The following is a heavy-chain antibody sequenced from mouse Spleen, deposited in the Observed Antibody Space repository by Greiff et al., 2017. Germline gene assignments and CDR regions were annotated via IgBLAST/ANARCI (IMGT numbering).Heavy chain of an antibody. D-gene: IGHD1-1*02. Sequence: EVQLQESGPVLVKPGASVKMSCKASGYTLTDYYMNWVKQSHGKSLEWIGVINPYNGGTSYNQKFKGKATLTVVKSSSTAYMELNSLTSEDSAVYYCAKVGGGYYFDYWGQGTTLTVSS. CDR2: INPYNGGT. V-gene: IGHV1-19*01. CDR3: AKVGGGYYFDY. J-gene: IGHJ2*01. CDR1: GYTLTDYY.